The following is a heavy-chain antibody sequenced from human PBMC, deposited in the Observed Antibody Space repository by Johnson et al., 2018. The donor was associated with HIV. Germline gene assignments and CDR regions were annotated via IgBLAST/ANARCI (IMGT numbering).Heavy chain of an antibody. Sequence: VQLVESGGDLVQPGESLRLSCVASGFSLSPYAMSWVRQAPGKGLEWVSVIYSGGSTYYADSVKGRFTISRDNSKNTLYLQMNSLRAEDTAVYYCARAWVNYYDSPDAFDIWGQGTMVTVSS. J-gene: IGHJ3*02. V-gene: IGHV3-66*01. CDR3: ARAWVNYYDSPDAFDI. CDR1: GFSLSPYA. CDR2: IYSGGST. D-gene: IGHD3-22*01.